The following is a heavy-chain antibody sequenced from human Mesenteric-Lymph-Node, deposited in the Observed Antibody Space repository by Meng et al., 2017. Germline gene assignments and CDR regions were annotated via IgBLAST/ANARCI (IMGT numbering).Heavy chain of an antibody. V-gene: IGHV3-48*04. CDR3: ARDLYYYDSSGYYWSKLNFDY. CDR2: ISSSGSTI. D-gene: IGHD3-22*01. J-gene: IGHJ4*02. Sequence: GGSLRLSCAASGFTFSSYWMSWVRQAPGKGLEWVSYISSSGSTIYYADSVKGRFTISRDNAKNSLYLQMNSLRAEDTAVYYCARDLYYYDSSGYYWSKLNFDYWGQGTLVTVSS. CDR1: GFTFSSYW.